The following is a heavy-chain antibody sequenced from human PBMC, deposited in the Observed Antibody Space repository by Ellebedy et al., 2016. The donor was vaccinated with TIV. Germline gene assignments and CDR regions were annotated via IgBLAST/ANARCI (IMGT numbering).Heavy chain of an antibody. CDR2: ISYSGST. D-gene: IGHD4-17*01. J-gene: IGHJ6*02. CDR1: GGSISGGAYS. Sequence: SETLSLXXTVSGGSISGGAYSWTWIRQHPVKGLEWIGNISYSGSTYYNPSLKTRVTISLDTSKNQFSLKLTSVTAADTAVYYCARTDGYSYYGMDVWGQGTTVTVSS. CDR3: ARTDGYSYYGMDV. V-gene: IGHV4-31*03.